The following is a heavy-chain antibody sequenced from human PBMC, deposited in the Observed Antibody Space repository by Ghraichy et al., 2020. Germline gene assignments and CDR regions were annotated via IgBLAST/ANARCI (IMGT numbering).Heavy chain of an antibody. CDR2: IYHSGST. CDR1: GYSISSGYY. CDR3: AGPGTPRGNYYYYYMDV. Sequence: SETLSLTCTVSGYSISSGYYWGWIRQPPGKGLEWIGSIYHSGSTYYNPSLKSRVTISVDTSKNQFSLKLSSVTAADTAVYYCAGPGTPRGNYYYYYMDVWGKGTTVTVSS. D-gene: IGHD3-10*01. J-gene: IGHJ6*03. V-gene: IGHV4-38-2*02.